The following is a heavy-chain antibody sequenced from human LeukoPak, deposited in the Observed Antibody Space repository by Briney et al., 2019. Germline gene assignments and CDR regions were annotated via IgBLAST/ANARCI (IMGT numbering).Heavy chain of an antibody. CDR3: ATAIMMVTSITTNDY. D-gene: IGHD2-21*02. CDR1: GYTLTELS. J-gene: IGHJ4*02. Sequence: ALVKVSCKVSGYTLTELSMHWVRQAPGKGLEWMGGFDPEDGETIYAQKFQGRVTMTEDTSTDTAYMELSSLRSEDTAVYYCATAIMMVTSITTNDYWGQGTLVTVSS. V-gene: IGHV1-24*01. CDR2: FDPEDGET.